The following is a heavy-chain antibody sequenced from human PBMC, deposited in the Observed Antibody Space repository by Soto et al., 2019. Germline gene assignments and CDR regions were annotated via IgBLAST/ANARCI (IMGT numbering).Heavy chain of an antibody. Sequence: QVQLVESGGGVVQPGRSLRLSCAASGFTFSSYGMHWVRQAPGKGLEWVAVISYDGSAKLYADSVKDRFTISRDNSKKTLYLQMSRLRAEDTGVYYCAKGKAARVSDALDIWGQGTTVTVSS. D-gene: IGHD2-15*01. CDR3: AKGKAARVSDALDI. V-gene: IGHV3-30*18. CDR1: GFTFSSYG. CDR2: ISYDGSAK. J-gene: IGHJ3*02.